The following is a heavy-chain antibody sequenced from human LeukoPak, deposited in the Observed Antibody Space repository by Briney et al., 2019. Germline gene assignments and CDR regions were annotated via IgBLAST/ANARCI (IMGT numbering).Heavy chain of an antibody. J-gene: IGHJ4*02. CDR1: GYNSTDYY. CDR3: ARDSGLGPTWHPFDH. V-gene: IGHV1-2*02. CDR2: INPKSGGT. Sequence: ASVKVSCKASGYNSTDYYIHWVRQVPGQGLEWMGWINPKSGGTNYAQKFRGRVTMTRDTSISTAYMELSGLRSDDTAVYYCARDSGLGPTWHPFDHWGQGTPVTVSS. D-gene: IGHD1-26*01.